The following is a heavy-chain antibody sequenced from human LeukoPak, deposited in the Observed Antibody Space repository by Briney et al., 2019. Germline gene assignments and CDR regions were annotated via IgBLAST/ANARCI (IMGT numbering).Heavy chain of an antibody. D-gene: IGHD1-26*01. V-gene: IGHV4-38-2*02. CDR3: ARDLKWELPI. Sequence: SDTLSLTCTVSGYSISSGYYWGWIRQPPGKGLEWIGSIFHSGSTYYNPSLKGRVTISVDTSKEQFSLNLTSVTAADTAVYYCARDLKWELPIWGQGTLVTVSS. CDR2: IFHSGST. J-gene: IGHJ4*02. CDR1: GYSISSGYY.